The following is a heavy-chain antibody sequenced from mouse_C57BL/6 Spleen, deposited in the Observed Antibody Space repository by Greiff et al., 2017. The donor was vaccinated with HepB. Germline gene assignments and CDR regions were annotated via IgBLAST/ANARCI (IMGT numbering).Heavy chain of an antibody. D-gene: IGHD1-1*01. Sequence: VQLQQSGPELVKPGASVKISCKASGYAFSSSWINWVKQRPGKGLEWIGRIYPGDGDTNYNGKFKGKATLTADKSSSTAYMQLSSLTSEDSAVYFCASYYYGSSPRAMDYWGQGTSVTVSS. J-gene: IGHJ4*01. CDR1: GYAFSSSW. CDR3: ASYYYGSSPRAMDY. V-gene: IGHV1-82*01. CDR2: IYPGDGDT.